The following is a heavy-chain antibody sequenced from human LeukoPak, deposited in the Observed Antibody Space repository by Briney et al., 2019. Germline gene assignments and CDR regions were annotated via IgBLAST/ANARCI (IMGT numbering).Heavy chain of an antibody. Sequence: GGSLRLSCAASGFTFSSYGMHWVRQAPGKGLEWVAFIRYDGSNKYYADSVKGRFTISRDNAKNSLYLQMNSLRAEDTAVYYCARVSDCGGDCYPGLFDYWGQGTLVTVSS. V-gene: IGHV3-30*02. CDR2: IRYDGSNK. CDR1: GFTFSSYG. D-gene: IGHD2-21*01. CDR3: ARVSDCGGDCYPGLFDY. J-gene: IGHJ4*02.